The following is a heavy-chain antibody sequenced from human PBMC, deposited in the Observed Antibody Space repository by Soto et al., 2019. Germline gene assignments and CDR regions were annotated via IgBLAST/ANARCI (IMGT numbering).Heavy chain of an antibody. CDR3: ARGPDYDFWSGYGLEFDP. V-gene: IGHV1-18*01. D-gene: IGHD3-3*01. J-gene: IGHJ5*02. CDR2: ISAYNGNT. CDR1: GYTFTSYG. Sequence: GASVKVSCKASGYTFTSYGISWVRQAPGQGLEWMGWISAYNGNTNYSQKFQGRVTITRDTSASTAYMELSSLRSEDTAVYYCARGPDYDFWSGYGLEFDPWGQGTLVTVSS.